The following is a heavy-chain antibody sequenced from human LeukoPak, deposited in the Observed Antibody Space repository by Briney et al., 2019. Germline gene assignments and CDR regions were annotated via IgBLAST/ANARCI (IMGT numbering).Heavy chain of an antibody. D-gene: IGHD2-2*01. CDR1: GGSISSYY. J-gene: IGHJ5*02. Sequence: SETLSLTCTVSGGSISSYYWSWIRQPAGKGLEWIGRIYTSGSTNYNPSLKSRVTMSVDTSKNQFSLKLSSVTAADTAVYYCARDLPPLGYCSSTSCYGFNWFDPWGQGALVTVSS. V-gene: IGHV4-4*07. CDR3: ARDLPPLGYCSSTSCYGFNWFDP. CDR2: IYTSGST.